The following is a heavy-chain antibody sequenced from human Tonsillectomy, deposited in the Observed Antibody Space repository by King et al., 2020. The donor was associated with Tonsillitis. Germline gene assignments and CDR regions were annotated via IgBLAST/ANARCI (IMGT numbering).Heavy chain of an antibody. Sequence: VQLVESGGGLVQPGESLRLSCAASGFTFSVYTMNWVRQAPGKGLEWVSYISGSSTTTYYADSVRGRFTISRDNARKSLYLQMTSLRDEDTAVYYCVSDNMDVEQLLVPYWGQGTLVTVSS. D-gene: IGHD1-26*01. J-gene: IGHJ4*02. V-gene: IGHV3-48*02. CDR1: GFTFSVYT. CDR3: VSDNMDVEQLLVPY. CDR2: ISGSSTTT.